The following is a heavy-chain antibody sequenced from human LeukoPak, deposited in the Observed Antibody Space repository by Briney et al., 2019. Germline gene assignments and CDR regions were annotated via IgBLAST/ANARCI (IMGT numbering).Heavy chain of an antibody. D-gene: IGHD4-17*01. CDR2: IFYSEST. CDR3: ARRMEGDYGNWFDS. J-gene: IGHJ5*01. Sequence: SETLSLTCTVSGGAISSYYWNWIRQPPGKGLEWIGSIFYSESTNYNPSLKSRVTMSVGTSKNEFSLKLSSVTAADTAVYYCARRMEGDYGNWFDSWGQGTLVTVSS. V-gene: IGHV4-59*08. CDR1: GGAISSYY.